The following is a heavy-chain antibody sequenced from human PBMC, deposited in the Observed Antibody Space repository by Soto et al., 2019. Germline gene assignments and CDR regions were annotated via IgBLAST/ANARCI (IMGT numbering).Heavy chain of an antibody. CDR1: GYTFTSYA. V-gene: IGHV1-3*01. D-gene: IGHD5-18*01. CDR3: ATKAMAYYCYVMDV. Sequence: ASVKVSCKASGYTFTSYAMHWVRQAPGQRLEWMGWINAGNGNTKYSQKFQGRVTITRDTSASTAYMELSSLRSEDTAVYYCATKAMAYYCYVMDVWGQRTTDPVSS. CDR2: INAGNGNT. J-gene: IGHJ6*02.